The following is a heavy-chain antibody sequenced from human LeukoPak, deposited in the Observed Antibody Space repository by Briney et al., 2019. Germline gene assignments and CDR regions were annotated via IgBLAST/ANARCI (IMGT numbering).Heavy chain of an antibody. D-gene: IGHD6-19*01. V-gene: IGHV4-4*07. J-gene: IGHJ4*02. CDR3: ASRSVSGFDY. CDR2: SYTSGSS. CDR1: GGSISTYY. Sequence: SETLSLTCTVAGGSISTYYWSCIRQPAGKGLEWVVRSYTSGSSNYNPSRKRRATISVDKSKNQFSLKLSSVTAADTAVYYCASRSVSGFDYWGQGTLVTVSS.